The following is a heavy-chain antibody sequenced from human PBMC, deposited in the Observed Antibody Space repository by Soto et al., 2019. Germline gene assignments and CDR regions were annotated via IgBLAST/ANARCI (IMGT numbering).Heavy chain of an antibody. D-gene: IGHD3-3*01. V-gene: IGHV1-18*01. CDR1: GYTFTSYG. J-gene: IGHJ5*02. CDR2: ISAYNGNT. Sequence: ASVKVSCKASGYTFTSYGVSWVRQAPGQGLEWMGWISAYNGNTNYAQKLQGRVTMTTDTSTSTAYMELRSLRSDDTAVYYCAREIAYDFWRGYYSPNWFDPWGQGTLVTVSS. CDR3: AREIAYDFWRGYYSPNWFDP.